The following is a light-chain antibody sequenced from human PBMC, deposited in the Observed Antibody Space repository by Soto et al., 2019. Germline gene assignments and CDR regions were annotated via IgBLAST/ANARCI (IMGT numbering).Light chain of an antibody. Sequence: EIVMTQSPATLSVSPGERATLSCRASQSINTNLAWYQHQPGQAPRVLIYGASTRATGLPARFSGSGSGTEFTLTISSLQSEDFAVYYCQQYNNWPPATFGQGTKVDIK. CDR1: QSINTN. J-gene: IGKJ1*01. CDR3: QQYNNWPPAT. CDR2: GAS. V-gene: IGKV3-15*01.